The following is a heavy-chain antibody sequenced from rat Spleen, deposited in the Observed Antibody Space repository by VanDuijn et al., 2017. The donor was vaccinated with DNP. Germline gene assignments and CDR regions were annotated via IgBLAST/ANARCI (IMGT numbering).Heavy chain of an antibody. D-gene: IGHD1-7*01. CDR2: IWTGGST. CDR1: GFSLTSYH. V-gene: IGHV2-43*01. J-gene: IGHJ2*01. CDR3: ARDLGTTRGY. Sequence: QVQLKESRPGLVQPSQTLSLTCTVSGFSLTSYHVSWVRQPPGKGLEWMGVIWTGGSTAYNSLLKPRLSISRDTSKSQVFLKMNSLQTEDTATYYCARDLGTTRGYWGQGVMVTVSS.